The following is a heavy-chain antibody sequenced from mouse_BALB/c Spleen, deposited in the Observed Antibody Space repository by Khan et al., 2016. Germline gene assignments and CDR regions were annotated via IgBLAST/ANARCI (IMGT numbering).Heavy chain of an antibody. CDR1: GYTFTSYT. CDR3: ARGGWLLGCFDY. J-gene: IGHJ2*01. V-gene: IGHV1-4*01. Sequence: QVQLQQSGAELTRPGASVKMSCKASGYTFTSYTMFWVKQRPGQGLEWIGYIAPRSDYTDYNQKFKDKATLTADKSSTTAYMQLNSLTSEDSAVYYCARGGWLLGCFDYWGQGTTLTVSS. CDR2: IAPRSDYT. D-gene: IGHD2-3*01.